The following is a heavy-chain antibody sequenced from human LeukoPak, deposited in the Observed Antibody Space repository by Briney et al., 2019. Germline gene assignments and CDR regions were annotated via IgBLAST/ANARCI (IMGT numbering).Heavy chain of an antibody. CDR1: GFTFSTYE. D-gene: IGHD5-12*01. V-gene: IGHV3-48*03. Sequence: PGGSLRLSCAASGFTFSTYEMNWVRQAPGKGLEWVSYIDTSGRRIYYADSVKGRLTISRANARNSLSVQMNSLRAEDTAVYYCVRGTLGYDYSGYAFDIWGLGTMVTVSS. J-gene: IGHJ3*02. CDR3: VRGTLGYDYSGYAFDI. CDR2: IDTSGRRI.